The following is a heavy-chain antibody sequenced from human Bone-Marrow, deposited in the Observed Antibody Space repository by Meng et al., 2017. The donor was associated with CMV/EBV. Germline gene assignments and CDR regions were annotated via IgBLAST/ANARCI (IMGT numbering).Heavy chain of an antibody. Sequence: ASVKVSCKASGGTFSSYAISWVRQAPGQGLEWMGWINPNSGGTNYAQKFQGRVTMTRDTSISTAYMELSRLRSDDTAVYYCARVIVATLGYYYGMDVWGQGTTVTGSS. J-gene: IGHJ6*01. D-gene: IGHD5-12*01. CDR1: GGTFSSYA. CDR2: INPNSGGT. CDR3: ARVIVATLGYYYGMDV. V-gene: IGHV1-2*02.